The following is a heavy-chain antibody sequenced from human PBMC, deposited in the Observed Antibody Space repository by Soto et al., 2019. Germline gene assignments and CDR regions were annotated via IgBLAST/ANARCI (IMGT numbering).Heavy chain of an antibody. Sequence: QVQLVESGGGVVQPGRSLRLSCAASGFSFSTYALHWVRQAPGKGLDWVAVISYDGSIENYADSVKGRFTISRDNSKNTLYLQMNSLRSEDTGVYYCALDRPPRDWGQGTLVTVSS. CDR2: ISYDGSIE. CDR1: GFSFSTYA. CDR3: ALDRPPRD. V-gene: IGHV3-30-3*01. D-gene: IGHD1-1*01. J-gene: IGHJ4*02.